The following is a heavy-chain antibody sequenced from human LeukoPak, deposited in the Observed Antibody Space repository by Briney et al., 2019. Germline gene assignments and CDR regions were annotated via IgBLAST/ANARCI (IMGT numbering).Heavy chain of an antibody. Sequence: SETLPLTCTVSGGSISSYYWSWIRQPPGKGLEWIGYIYYSGSTNYNPSLKSRVTISVDTSKNQFSLKLSSVTAADTAVYYCARAIPPVVPAATWFDPWGQGTLVTVSS. CDR3: ARAIPPVVPAATWFDP. J-gene: IGHJ5*02. CDR1: GGSISSYY. CDR2: IYYSGST. V-gene: IGHV4-59*01. D-gene: IGHD2-2*01.